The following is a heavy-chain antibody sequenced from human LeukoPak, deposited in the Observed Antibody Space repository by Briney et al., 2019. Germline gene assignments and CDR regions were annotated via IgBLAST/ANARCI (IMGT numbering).Heavy chain of an antibody. Sequence: ASVKVSCKASGYTFTSYAMHWVRQAPGQRLEWMGWINAGNGNTKYSQEFQGRVTITRDTSTSTVYMELRSLRSEDTAVYYCAREDGHYWGQGTLVTVSS. CDR2: INAGNGNT. CDR3: AREDGHY. J-gene: IGHJ4*02. V-gene: IGHV1-3*03. D-gene: IGHD4-17*01. CDR1: GYTFTSYA.